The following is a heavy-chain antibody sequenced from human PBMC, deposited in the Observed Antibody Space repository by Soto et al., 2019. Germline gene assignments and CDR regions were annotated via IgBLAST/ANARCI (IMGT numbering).Heavy chain of an antibody. CDR3: ATMKKPTRYYYGLNV. CDR1: FDSVRSTNL. J-gene: IGHJ6*01. V-gene: IGHV4-4*02. CDR2: IYHLGGT. Sequence: SETLSVTCSVSFDSVRSTNLCTFFLHSPGKGLEWIGEIYHLGGTNYNPSLESRVTISVDIANNQVSMKLRSVTAAATAVYYCATMKKPTRYYYGLNVWGPGTTLNVSS.